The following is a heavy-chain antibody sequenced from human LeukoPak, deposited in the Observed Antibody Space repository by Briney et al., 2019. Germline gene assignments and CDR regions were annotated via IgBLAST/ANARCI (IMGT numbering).Heavy chain of an antibody. Sequence: ASVKVSCKASGYTFTVYVIHWGRQAPGQGLEWMGWINPNSGVTNYAQKFQGRVTMTRDTSISTAYIELSRQRSDDTAVYYCARVGDGYNDYFDYCGQGTLVTVSS. J-gene: IGHJ4*02. CDR3: ARVGDGYNDYFDY. CDR2: INPNSGVT. D-gene: IGHD5-24*01. CDR1: GYTFTVYV. V-gene: IGHV1-2*02.